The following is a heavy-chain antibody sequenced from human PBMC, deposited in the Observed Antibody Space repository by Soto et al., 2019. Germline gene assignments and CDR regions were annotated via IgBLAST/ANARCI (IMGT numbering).Heavy chain of an antibody. J-gene: IGHJ4*02. CDR1: GFTFSSYA. D-gene: IGHD4-17*01. CDR2: ISSNGGST. V-gene: IGHV3-64*01. CDR3: ARDPTTVTPGWYYFDY. Sequence: VQLVESGGGLVQPGGSLRLSCAASGFTFSSYAMHWVRQAPGKGLEYVSAISSNGGSTYYANSVKGRFTISRDNSKNTLYLQMGSLRAEDMAVYYCARDPTTVTPGWYYFDYWGQGTLVTVSS.